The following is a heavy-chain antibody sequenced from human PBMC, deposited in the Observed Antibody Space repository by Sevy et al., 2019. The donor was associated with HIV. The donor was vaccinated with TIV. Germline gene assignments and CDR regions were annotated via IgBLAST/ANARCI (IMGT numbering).Heavy chain of an antibody. J-gene: IGHJ5*02. CDR1: GYSFTSYW. V-gene: IGHV5-51*01. CDR3: ARQIGLNWFDP. D-gene: IGHD3-22*01. CDR2: IYPGDSDT. Sequence: GESLKISCKGSGYSFTSYWIGWVRQMPGKGLEWLGIIYPGDSDTRYSPSFQGQVTIPADKSISTAYLQWSSLKASETAMYYCARQIGLNWFDPWGQGTLVTVSS.